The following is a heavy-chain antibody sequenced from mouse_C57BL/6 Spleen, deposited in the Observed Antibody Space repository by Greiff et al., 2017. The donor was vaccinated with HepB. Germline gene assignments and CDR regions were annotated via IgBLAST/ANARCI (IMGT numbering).Heavy chain of an antibody. CDR3: ARRFLYYSNHYYAMDY. Sequence: VQLQQPGAELVRPGTSVKLSCKASGYTFTSYWMHWVKQRPGQGLEWIGVIDPSDSYTNYNQEFKGKATLTVDTSSSTAYMQLSSLTSEDSAVYYCARRFLYYSNHYYAMDYWGQGTSVTVSS. CDR2: IDPSDSYT. CDR1: GYTFTSYW. D-gene: IGHD2-5*01. J-gene: IGHJ4*01. V-gene: IGHV1-59*01.